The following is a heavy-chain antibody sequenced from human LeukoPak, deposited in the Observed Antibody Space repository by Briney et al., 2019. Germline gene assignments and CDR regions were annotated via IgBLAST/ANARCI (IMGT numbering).Heavy chain of an antibody. CDR3: TRHGPIVGATQVDY. Sequence: GGSLRLSCAASGFTFSGSAMHWVRQASGKGLEWVGHIRRESNSYATVYSASVKGRFTISRDDSKDTAYLQMNSLKTEDTAVYYCTRHGPIVGATQVDYWGQGTLVTVSS. CDR1: GFTFSGSA. J-gene: IGHJ4*02. D-gene: IGHD1-26*01. CDR2: IRRESNSYAT. V-gene: IGHV3-73*01.